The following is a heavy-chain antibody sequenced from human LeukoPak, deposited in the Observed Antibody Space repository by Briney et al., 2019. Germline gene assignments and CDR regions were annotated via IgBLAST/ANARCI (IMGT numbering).Heavy chain of an antibody. D-gene: IGHD3-10*01. Sequence: GGSLRLSCAASGFTLSTYGMHWVRQAPGKGLEWVAFIRYDGSNKYYADSVKGRFTISRDNSKNTLYLQMNSLRAEDTAVYYCAKGGVAVRYFDYWGQGTLVTVSS. CDR3: AKGGVAVRYFDY. CDR2: IRYDGSNK. V-gene: IGHV3-30*02. CDR1: GFTLSTYG. J-gene: IGHJ4*02.